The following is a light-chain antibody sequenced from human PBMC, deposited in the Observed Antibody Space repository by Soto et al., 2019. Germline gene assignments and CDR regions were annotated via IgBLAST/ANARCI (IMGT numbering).Light chain of an antibody. CDR3: LQDYSYPLT. CDR2: GAS. CDR1: QGIGND. J-gene: IGKJ4*01. V-gene: IGKV1-6*01. Sequence: AIQMTQSPSSLSASVGDRVTITCRASQGIGNDLGWYQQKPGKVPNLLIYGASSVRSGVPSRFSGSGAGTDFTLTISNLQPEDCATYYCLQDYSYPLTFGGGTKVDVK.